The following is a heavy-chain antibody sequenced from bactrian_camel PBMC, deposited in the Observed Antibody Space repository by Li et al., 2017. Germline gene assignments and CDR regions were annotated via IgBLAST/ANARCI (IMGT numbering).Heavy chain of an antibody. J-gene: IGHJ4*01. CDR1: GWRRRGYC. CDR2: IYTGTDRT. Sequence: QVQLVESGGGSVQAGGSLRMSCAASGWRRRGYCLLWFRAPQGKKREGVASIYTGTDRTYYADSVKGRVAIWQDNAKNTIYLQINYLRPEDTAMYYCAADLLLMRPLDPSEYQYWGQGTQVTVS. D-gene: IGHD1*01. V-gene: IGHV3S1*01. CDR3: AADLLLMRPLDPSEYQY.